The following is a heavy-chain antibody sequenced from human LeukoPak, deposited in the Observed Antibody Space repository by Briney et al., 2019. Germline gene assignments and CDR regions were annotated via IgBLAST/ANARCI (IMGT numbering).Heavy chain of an antibody. CDR1: GFAFDEHG. CDR2: INWSGKST. V-gene: IGHV3-20*04. Sequence: TGGSLRPSCTASGFAFDEHGMTWVRQVPGKGLEWVSGINWSGKSTSYGDPVRGRFTISRDNAKNSLSLQMDSLRAEDTALYYCARAPITSPFYFDYWGQGTLVTVSS. J-gene: IGHJ4*02. CDR3: ARAPITSPFYFDY. D-gene: IGHD2-2*01.